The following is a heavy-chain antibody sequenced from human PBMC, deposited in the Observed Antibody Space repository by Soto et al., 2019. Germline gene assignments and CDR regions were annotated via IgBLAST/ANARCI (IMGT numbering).Heavy chain of an antibody. V-gene: IGHV4-31*03. CDR2: IYYSGST. CDR3: ARANLVVVPAATLNWFDP. D-gene: IGHD2-2*01. Sequence: SETLSLTCTVSGGSISSGGYYWSWIRQHPGKGLEWIGYIYYSGSTYYNPSLKSRVTISVDTSKNQFSLKLSSVTAADTAVYYCARANLVVVPAATLNWFDPWGQGTLVTVSS. J-gene: IGHJ5*02. CDR1: GGSISSGGYY.